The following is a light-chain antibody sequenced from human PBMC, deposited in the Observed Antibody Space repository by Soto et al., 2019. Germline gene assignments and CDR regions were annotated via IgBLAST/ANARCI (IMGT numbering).Light chain of an antibody. CDR3: QSYDSSLSGYV. CDR2: GNS. V-gene: IGLV1-40*01. CDR1: SSNIGAGYD. Sequence: QSALTQPPSVSGAPWQRVTISCTGSSSNIGAGYDVHWYQQLPGTAPKLLIYGNSNRPSGVPDRFSGSKSGTSASLAITGLQAEDEADYYCQSYDSSLSGYVFGTGTQLTVL. J-gene: IGLJ1*01.